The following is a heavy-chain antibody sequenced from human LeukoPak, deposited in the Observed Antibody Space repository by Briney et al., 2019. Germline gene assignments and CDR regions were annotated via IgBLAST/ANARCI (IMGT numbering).Heavy chain of an antibody. Sequence: SETLSLTCTVSGGSISSSSYYWGWIRQPPGKGLEWIGSIYYSGSTYYNPSLKSRVTILVDTSKNQFSLKLSSVTAADTAVYYCARVPLFGWAPYYYYYYMDVWGKGTTVTVSS. V-gene: IGHV4-39*07. CDR2: IYYSGST. J-gene: IGHJ6*03. D-gene: IGHD3-10*01. CDR1: GGSISSSSYY. CDR3: ARVPLFGWAPYYYYYYMDV.